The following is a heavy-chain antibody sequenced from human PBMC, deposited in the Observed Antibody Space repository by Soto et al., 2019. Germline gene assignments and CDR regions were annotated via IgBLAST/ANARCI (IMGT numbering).Heavy chain of an antibody. V-gene: IGHV1-18*01. D-gene: IGHD5-18*01. CDR3: ASRSGQLPYYFDY. Sequence: ASVKVSCKASGYTFTNYGMTWVRRAPGQGFEWMGWISVYNGNTNYAQNLQGRVTMTTDTSTSTVYMDLRTLRSDDTAVYYCASRSGQLPYYFDYWGQGTLVTVSS. CDR2: ISVYNGNT. J-gene: IGHJ4*02. CDR1: GYTFTNYG.